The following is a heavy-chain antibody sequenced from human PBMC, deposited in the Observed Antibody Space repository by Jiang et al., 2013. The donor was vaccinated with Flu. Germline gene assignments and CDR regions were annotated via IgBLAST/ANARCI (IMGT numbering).Heavy chain of an antibody. CDR1: GFTFSTYA. D-gene: IGHD3-22*01. J-gene: IGHJ4*02. V-gene: IGHV3-23*01. CDR2: ITGTGDST. Sequence: QLLESGGALVQPGGSLSLSCAASGFTFSTYAISWVRQAPGKGLECVSVITGTGDSTFYADSVKGRFTISRDNSKNTLYLQMDTLRADDTAIYYCAKDLTPYYDSSGYFYFDHWGQGTLVTVSS. CDR3: AKDLTPYYDSSGYFYFDH.